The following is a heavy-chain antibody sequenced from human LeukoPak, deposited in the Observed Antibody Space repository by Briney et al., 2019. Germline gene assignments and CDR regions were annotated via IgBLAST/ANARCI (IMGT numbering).Heavy chain of an antibody. V-gene: IGHV3-48*01. Sequence: PGGSLRLSCAASGFTFSSYSMNWVRQAPGKGLEWVSYISSSSSTIYYADSVKGRFTISRDNAKNSLYLQMNSLRAEDTAVYYCARVEGATDYYYYYMDVWGKGTTVTISS. J-gene: IGHJ6*03. CDR3: ARVEGATDYYYYYMDV. CDR2: ISSSSSTI. CDR1: GFTFSSYS. D-gene: IGHD1-26*01.